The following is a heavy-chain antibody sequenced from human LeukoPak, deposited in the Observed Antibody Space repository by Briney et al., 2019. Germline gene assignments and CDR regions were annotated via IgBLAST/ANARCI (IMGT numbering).Heavy chain of an antibody. Sequence: ASVKVSCKVSGYTLTELSMHWVRQAPGKGLEWMGGFDPEDGETIYAQKFQGRVTMTTDTSTSTAYMELRSLRSDDTAVYYCARSAAGGMDVWGQGTTVTVSS. CDR2: FDPEDGET. CDR3: ARSAAGGMDV. CDR1: GYTLTELS. V-gene: IGHV1-24*01. J-gene: IGHJ6*02. D-gene: IGHD1-26*01.